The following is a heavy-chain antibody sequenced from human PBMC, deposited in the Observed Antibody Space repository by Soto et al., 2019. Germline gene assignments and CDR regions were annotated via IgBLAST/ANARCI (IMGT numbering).Heavy chain of an antibody. J-gene: IGHJ4*02. CDR1: GNRFTRQT. V-gene: IGHV1-18*01. D-gene: IGHD6-19*01. CDR2: ISAYNGNT. CDR3: ARYSSGWFDFHY. Sequence: GASVKVSCKAPGNRFTRQTFHWVRQAPGQSLEWMGWISAYNGNTNYAQKLQGRVTMTTDTSTSTAYMELRSLRSDDTAVYYCARYSSGWFDFHYWRQGTLVPVSS.